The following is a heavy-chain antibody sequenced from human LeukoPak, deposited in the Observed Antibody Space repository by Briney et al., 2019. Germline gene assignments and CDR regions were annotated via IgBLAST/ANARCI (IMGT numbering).Heavy chain of an antibody. J-gene: IGHJ5*02. D-gene: IGHD4-17*01. CDR2: IIPIFGTA. CDR3: GSAREDGGFDP. Sequence: SLKVSCKASVGTFSRYAISWVREAPGQGLEWMGGIIPIFGTANYAHKFQGTDTITADEATSTAYMELSSLRSEDTAVYYCGSAREDGGFDPWGQGTLVTVSS. V-gene: IGHV1-69*13. CDR1: VGTFSRYA.